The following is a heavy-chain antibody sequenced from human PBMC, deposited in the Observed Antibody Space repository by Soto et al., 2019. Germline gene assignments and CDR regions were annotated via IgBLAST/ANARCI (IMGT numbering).Heavy chain of an antibody. CDR1: GYTLTSYY. J-gene: IGHJ3*02. CDR2: INPSGGST. D-gene: IGHD5-12*01. CDR3: ATPGGYNYDAFDI. Sequence: ASVKVSCKASGYTLTSYYMHWVRQAPGQGLEWMGIINPSGGSTSYAQKFQGRVTMTRDTSTSTVYMELSSLRSEDTAVYYCATPGGYNYDAFDIWGQGTMVTVSS. V-gene: IGHV1-46*01.